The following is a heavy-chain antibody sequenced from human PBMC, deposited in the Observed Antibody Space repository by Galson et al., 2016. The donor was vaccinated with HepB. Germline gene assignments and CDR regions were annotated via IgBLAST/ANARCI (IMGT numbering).Heavy chain of an antibody. CDR1: GFTFSSYW. Sequence: SLRLSCAASGFTFSSYWMHWVRQSPEEGLVWVSHINSDGSNTAYAASVKGRFTISRDNAKKTLYLQMNSLRAEDTAVYYCARDPLLWGPWFDPWGQGTLVTVSS. D-gene: IGHD3-10*01. V-gene: IGHV3-74*01. CDR2: INSDGSNT. J-gene: IGHJ5*02. CDR3: ARDPLLWGPWFDP.